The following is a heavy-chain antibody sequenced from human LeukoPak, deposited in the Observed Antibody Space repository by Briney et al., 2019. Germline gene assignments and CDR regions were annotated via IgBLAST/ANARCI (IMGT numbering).Heavy chain of an antibody. CDR2: ISPSSSYM. CDR1: GFTFSDYT. CDR3: ARWPYSSSYYFDY. J-gene: IGHJ4*02. V-gene: IGHV3-21*01. Sequence: GGSLRLSCAASGFTFSDYTMNWVRQAPGKGLEWVSSISPSSSYMYYADSVKGRFTISRDNTKNSLYLQMNSLRAEDTAVYYCARWPYSSSYYFDYWGQGTLVTVSS. D-gene: IGHD6-6*01.